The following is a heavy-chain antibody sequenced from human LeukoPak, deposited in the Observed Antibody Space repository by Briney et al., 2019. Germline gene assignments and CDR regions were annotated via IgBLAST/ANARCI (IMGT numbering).Heavy chain of an antibody. J-gene: IGHJ4*02. CDR2: IDGSGDYT. V-gene: IGHV3-23*01. D-gene: IGHD3-10*01. Sequence: GGSLRLSCAASGFTFSSYGMTWVRQAPGKGLEWVSAIDGSGDYTHYADSVKGRFTISRDNSKNTLFLQMNSLTAEDTAVYYCAKDTMVPGLTYDCWGQGTLVTVSS. CDR1: GFTFSSYG. CDR3: AKDTMVPGLTYDC.